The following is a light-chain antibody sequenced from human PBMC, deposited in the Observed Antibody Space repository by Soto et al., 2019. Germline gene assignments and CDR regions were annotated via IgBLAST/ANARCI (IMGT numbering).Light chain of an antibody. V-gene: IGKV1-8*01. CDR3: QQGDHLPFA. CDR1: QDVSGY. J-gene: IGKJ3*01. CDR2: AAS. Sequence: AIPMTQSPSSLSASTGDRVTITCRARQDVSGYVAWYQQKPGRAPNLLVYAASTLQAGVPSRFSGSASGTEFPLTISSLQPEDFATYYCQQGDHLPFAFGPGTKVDI.